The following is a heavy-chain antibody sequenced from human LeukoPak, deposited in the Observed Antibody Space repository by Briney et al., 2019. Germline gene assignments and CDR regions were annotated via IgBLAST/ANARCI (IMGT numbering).Heavy chain of an antibody. V-gene: IGHV4-39*07. CDR2: IYYSGST. Sequence: SETLSLTCTVSGGSISSSSYYWGWIRQPPGKGLEWIGSIYYSGSTNYNPSLKSRVTISVDTSKNQFSLKLSSVTAADTAVYYCARLAYGGDYYFDYWGQGTLVTVSS. D-gene: IGHD4-17*01. J-gene: IGHJ4*02. CDR3: ARLAYGGDYYFDY. CDR1: GGSISSSSYY.